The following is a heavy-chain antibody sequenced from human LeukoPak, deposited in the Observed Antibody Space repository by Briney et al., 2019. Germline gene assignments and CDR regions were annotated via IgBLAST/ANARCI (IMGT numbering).Heavy chain of an antibody. V-gene: IGHV1-46*01. CDR2: INPTGGST. CDR3: ARDNSVGDNAWWFDP. J-gene: IGHJ5*02. Sequence: GASVKVSCKASGYTFTSYYMHWVRQAPGQGLEWMGLINPTGGSTGYAQKFQGRVTITRDMSTSTDYMELSSLRSEDTAIYYCARDNSVGDNAWWFDPWGQGTLVTVSS. CDR1: GYTFTSYY. D-gene: IGHD1-26*01.